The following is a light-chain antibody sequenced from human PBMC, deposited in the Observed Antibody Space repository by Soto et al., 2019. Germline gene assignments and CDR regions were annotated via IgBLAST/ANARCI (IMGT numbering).Light chain of an antibody. V-gene: IGKV1-5*03. CDR1: QGISSW. Sequence: DIQMTQSHSILSAAVADRFIITFRASQGISSWLAFYQPTPGKAPNLLIYKSSHLENGVPSRFSGSGSGTEFTLTIRSLQPGDFATYYCQNYNTYPWTCGQGNTAAIK. J-gene: IGKJ1*01. CDR2: KSS. CDR3: QNYNTYPWT.